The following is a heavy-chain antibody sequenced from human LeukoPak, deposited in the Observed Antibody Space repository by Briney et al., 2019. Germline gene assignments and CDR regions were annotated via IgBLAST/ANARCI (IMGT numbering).Heavy chain of an antibody. J-gene: IGHJ3*02. V-gene: IGHV3-21*01. D-gene: IGHD3-10*01. CDR1: GFTFSSYS. CDR3: ARSLGATDTFDI. Sequence: PGGSLRLSCAASGFTFSSYSMNWVRQAPGKGLEWVSSISSSSNYIYYADSMKGRFTISRDNAKNSLYLQMNSLRAEDTAVYYCARSLGATDTFDIWGQGTMVTVSS. CDR2: ISSSSNYI.